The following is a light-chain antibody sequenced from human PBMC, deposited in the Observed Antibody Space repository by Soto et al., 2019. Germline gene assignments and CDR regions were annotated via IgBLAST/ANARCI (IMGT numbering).Light chain of an antibody. V-gene: IGLV2-11*01. CDR1: SSDVGRYNY. CDR3: CSYAGSPYV. Sequence: QSALTQPGSVSRSPGQSVTISCTGTSSDVGRYNYVSWYQHHPGKAPKLMIYDVSTRPSGVPDRFSGSKSGTTASLTISGLQAEDEADYYCCSYAGSPYVFGTGTKVTVL. CDR2: DVS. J-gene: IGLJ1*01.